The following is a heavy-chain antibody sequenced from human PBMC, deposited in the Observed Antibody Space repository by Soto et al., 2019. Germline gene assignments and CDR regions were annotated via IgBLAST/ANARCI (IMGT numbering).Heavy chain of an antibody. CDR2: ISYDGSNK. Sequence: QVQLVESGGGVVQPGRSLRLSCAASGFTFSSYGMHWVRQAPGKGLEWVAVISYDGSNKYYADSVKGRFTIFRDNSKNTLYLQMSSRRAEDTAVYYCVKDGSSGWPYYYGLDVWGQGTTVTVSS. V-gene: IGHV3-30*18. D-gene: IGHD6-19*01. CDR1: GFTFSSYG. J-gene: IGHJ6*02. CDR3: VKDGSSGWPYYYGLDV.